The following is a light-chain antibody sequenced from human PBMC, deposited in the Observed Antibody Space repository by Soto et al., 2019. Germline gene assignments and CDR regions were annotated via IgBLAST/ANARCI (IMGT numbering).Light chain of an antibody. Sequence: DIQMTQSPSTLSASVGDRVTITCRASQSISSWLAWYQQKPGKAPKLLIYDASSLESGVPSRFSGSGSGTEFTLTISSLQPDDFATYYCQQYNRGLTFGQGTKVEIK. CDR3: QQYNRGLT. J-gene: IGKJ1*01. V-gene: IGKV1-5*01. CDR2: DAS. CDR1: QSISSW.